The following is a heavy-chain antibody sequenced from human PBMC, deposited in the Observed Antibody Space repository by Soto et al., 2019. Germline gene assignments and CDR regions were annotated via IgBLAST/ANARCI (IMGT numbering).Heavy chain of an antibody. V-gene: IGHV1-69*12. CDR1: GGTFSSSA. CDR2: IIPLFRTP. D-gene: IGHD4-4*01. Sequence: QVQLVQSGAEMKEPGSSVKVSCKTSGGTFSSSAISWLRQAPGQGLEWMGGIIPLFRTPDYAQKFQVRVTIAADESTSTAYMELSSLRSEDTAVYYCARDNVRLQLGGNYDYILDVWGQGTTITVSS. CDR3: ARDNVRLQLGGNYDYILDV. J-gene: IGHJ6*02.